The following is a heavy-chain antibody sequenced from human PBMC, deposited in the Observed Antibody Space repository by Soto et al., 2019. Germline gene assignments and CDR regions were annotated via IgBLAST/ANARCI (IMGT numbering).Heavy chain of an antibody. Sequence: QITLKESGPTLVKPTQTLTLTCTFSGFSLSTSGVGVGWIRQPQGKALEWLALIYWNDDKPYSPSLKSRLTITNDTTKNQVVLTMTNIDPVDTATYYCARAITMIVVVPFDYWGQGTLVTVSS. CDR1: GFSLSTSGVG. V-gene: IGHV2-5*01. J-gene: IGHJ4*02. CDR2: IYWNDDK. D-gene: IGHD3-22*01. CDR3: ARAITMIVVVPFDY.